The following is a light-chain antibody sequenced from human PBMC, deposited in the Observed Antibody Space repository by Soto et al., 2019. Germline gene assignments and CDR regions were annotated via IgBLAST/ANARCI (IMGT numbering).Light chain of an antibody. CDR3: QQYNSYWLT. Sequence: DIRMTQSPSTLSASVGDRVTITCRASQTISSWLAWYQQKPGKAPKLLIYKASTLKSGVPSRFSGSGSGTEFTLTISSLQPDDFATYYCQQYNSYWLTFGQGTKVDIK. CDR2: KAS. J-gene: IGKJ1*01. CDR1: QTISSW. V-gene: IGKV1-5*03.